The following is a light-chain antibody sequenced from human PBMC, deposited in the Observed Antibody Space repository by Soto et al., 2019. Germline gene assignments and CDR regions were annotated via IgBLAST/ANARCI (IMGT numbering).Light chain of an antibody. J-gene: IGKJ1*01. CDR1: QNVSSSN. CDR3: QQYLTSPKT. Sequence: DIVLTQSPDTLSLSPGERATLSCRASQNVSSSNFAWYQQKPAQAPRLLIYGASRRAPGIPERFSGSGSGTDFTLTISRLEPEDFAVYYCQQYLTSPKTFGQGTKVEIK. CDR2: GAS. V-gene: IGKV3-20*01.